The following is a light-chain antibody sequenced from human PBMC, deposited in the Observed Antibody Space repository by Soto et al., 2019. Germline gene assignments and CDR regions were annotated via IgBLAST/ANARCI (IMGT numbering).Light chain of an antibody. CDR3: QQYYTTPRT. Sequence: DIVMTQSPDSLAVSLGERATINCKSTQSVLFSSNNKNYLAWYQQQPGQPPKLLIYWASTRESGVPDRFSGSGSKTDFTLTISSLQAEDVAVYYCQQYYTTPRTFGQGTKVDIK. V-gene: IGKV4-1*01. CDR1: QSVLFSSNNKNY. CDR2: WAS. J-gene: IGKJ1*01.